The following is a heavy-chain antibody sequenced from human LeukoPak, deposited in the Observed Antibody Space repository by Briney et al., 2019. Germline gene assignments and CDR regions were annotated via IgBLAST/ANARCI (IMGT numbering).Heavy chain of an antibody. Sequence: SVKVSCKASGGTFSSYAISWVRQAPGQGLEWMGGIIPIFGTANYAQKFQSRVTITTDESTSTAYMELSSLRSEDTAVYYCARGMAYSSSSGGWFDPWGQGTLVTVSS. V-gene: IGHV1-69*05. D-gene: IGHD6-6*01. J-gene: IGHJ5*02. CDR2: IIPIFGTA. CDR1: GGTFSSYA. CDR3: ARGMAYSSSSGGWFDP.